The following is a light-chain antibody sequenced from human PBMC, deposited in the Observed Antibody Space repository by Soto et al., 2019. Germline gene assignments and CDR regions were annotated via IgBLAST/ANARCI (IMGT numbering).Light chain of an antibody. CDR3: QQYGSSPRT. Sequence: EIVLTQSPVNLSLSPGERGTLSCRASQSISSSYFAWYQQKPGQAPRLLIYAASSRATGIPDRFSGSGSGTNFTLTTSRLEPEDAAVYYCQQYGSSPRTFGQGTKVEIK. CDR2: AAS. CDR1: QSISSSY. V-gene: IGKV3-20*01. J-gene: IGKJ1*01.